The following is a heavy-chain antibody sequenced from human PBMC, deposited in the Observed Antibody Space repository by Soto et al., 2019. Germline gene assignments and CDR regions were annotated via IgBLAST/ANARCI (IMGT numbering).Heavy chain of an antibody. CDR3: ARGGHVGVVTAALDY. J-gene: IGHJ4*02. D-gene: IGHD2-21*02. Sequence: QLQLMQSGAEVKKPGSSVKVSGNACGDTFTNYYIHCVRQAPWQGIEWMGTVNPSGGHTTYAQHLLGRVTMTRETSTSTLYKELTSLPADDTAVYYCARGGHVGVVTAALDYWGQGTLVTVSS. CDR2: VNPSGGHT. CDR1: GDTFTNYY. V-gene: IGHV1-46*04.